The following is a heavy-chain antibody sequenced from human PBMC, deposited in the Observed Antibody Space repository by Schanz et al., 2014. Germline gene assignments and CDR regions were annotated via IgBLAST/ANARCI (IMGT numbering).Heavy chain of an antibody. Sequence: QVQLQESGPGLVKPSETLSLTCSVSGDSITGVSRYWGWIRQPPGKGLEWIASDCISATDYVNESFQGVVSISIDRRKNRFSQKVTSVTAADTAVYFCARHRDEMATVSSPFDYWGQGILVTVSS. D-gene: IGHD2-15*01. J-gene: IGHJ4*02. CDR1: GDSITGVSRY. CDR2: DCISATD. V-gene: IGHV4-39*01. CDR3: ARHRDEMATVSSPFDY.